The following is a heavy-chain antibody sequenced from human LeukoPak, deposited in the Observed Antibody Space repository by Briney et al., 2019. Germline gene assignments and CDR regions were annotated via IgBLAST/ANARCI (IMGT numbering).Heavy chain of an antibody. CDR1: GGSISSYY. CDR3: AAESERWLLRS. V-gene: IGHV4-59*03. CDR2: IYYRETP. Sequence: SETLSLTCTVSGGSISSYYWGWVRQPPGKGLEWVGQIYYRETPNYIPSLRGRVTISIDTSKNQFSLKLNSVTAADTAIYYCAAESERWLLRSWGQGTLVTVSS. D-gene: IGHD6-19*01. J-gene: IGHJ4*02.